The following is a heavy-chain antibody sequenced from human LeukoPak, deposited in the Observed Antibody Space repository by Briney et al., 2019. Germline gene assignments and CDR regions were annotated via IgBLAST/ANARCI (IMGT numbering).Heavy chain of an antibody. J-gene: IGHJ4*02. V-gene: IGHV4-61*01. D-gene: IGHD3-9*01. CDR3: ARAGHYYDILTGYYGLDY. CDR2: IYYSGST. Sequence: NPSETLSVTCTVSGGSVSSGSYYWSWIRQPPGKGLEWIGYIYYSGSTNYNPSLKSRVTISVDTSKNQFSLKLSSVTAADTAVYYCARAGHYYDILTGYYGLDYWGQGTLVTVSS. CDR1: GGSVSSGSYY.